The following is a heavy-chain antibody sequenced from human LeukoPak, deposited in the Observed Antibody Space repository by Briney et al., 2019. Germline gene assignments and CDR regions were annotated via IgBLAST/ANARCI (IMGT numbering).Heavy chain of an antibody. J-gene: IGHJ3*02. CDR3: ARAGEGLLAYSFDI. V-gene: IGHV3-74*01. D-gene: IGHD1-26*01. Sequence: QTGGSLRLSCAASGFTFSYYAMSWVRQAPGKGLVWVSRINSDGSETSHADSVKGRFTISRDNAKNTLYLQMNSLRAEDTAVYYCARAGEGLLAYSFDIWGQGTMVTVSS. CDR2: INSDGSET. CDR1: GFTFSYYA.